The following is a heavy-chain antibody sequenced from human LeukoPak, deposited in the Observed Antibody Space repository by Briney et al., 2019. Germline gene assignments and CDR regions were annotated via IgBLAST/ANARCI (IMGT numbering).Heavy chain of an antibody. CDR1: GFTFSSYG. J-gene: IGHJ6*03. CDR2: IYRDGST. Sequence: GGSLRLSCAASGFTFSSYGMHWVRQAPGKGLEWVSVIYRDGSTFHADSVKGRFAISRDNSKNTLHLQMNSLRAEDTAVYYCGKGYMDVWGKGTTVTISS. CDR3: GKGYMDV. V-gene: IGHV3-NL1*01.